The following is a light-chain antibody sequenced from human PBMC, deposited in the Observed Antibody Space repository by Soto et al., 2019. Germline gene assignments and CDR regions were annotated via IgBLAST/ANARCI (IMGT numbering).Light chain of an antibody. J-gene: IGLJ2*01. CDR3: SSYAGSNILI. CDR1: SSDVGGYNY. V-gene: IGLV2-8*01. Sequence: QSALTQPPSASGSLGQSVTISCTGTSSDVGGYNYVSWYQHHPGKAPKLMIYEVFKRPSGVPDRFSGSRSGNTASLTVSGLQAEDEAEYYCSSYAGSNILIFGGGTKLTVL. CDR2: EVF.